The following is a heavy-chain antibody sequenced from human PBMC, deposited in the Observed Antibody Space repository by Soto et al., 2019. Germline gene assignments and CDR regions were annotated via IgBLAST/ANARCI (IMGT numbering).Heavy chain of an antibody. J-gene: IGHJ4*02. CDR1: GYSFTSYW. V-gene: IGHV5-51*01. CDR2: IYPGDSDT. CDR3: LVAAADTGWYYFDY. Sequence: ASVKVSCKGSGYSFTSYWIGWVRQMPGKGLEWMGIIYPGDSDTRYSPSFQGQVTISADKSISTAYLQWSSLKASDTAMYYCLVAAADTGWYYFDYWGQGTLVTVSS. D-gene: IGHD6-13*01.